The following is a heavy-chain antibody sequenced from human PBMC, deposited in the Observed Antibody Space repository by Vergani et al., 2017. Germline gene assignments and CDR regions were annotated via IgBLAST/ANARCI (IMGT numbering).Heavy chain of an antibody. CDR3: ARDPLTTYLDL. J-gene: IGHJ5*02. CDR1: GGSISSGSYY. CDR2: IYTTGSS. D-gene: IGHD4-11*01. Sequence: QVQLQESGPGLVKPSQTLSLTCTVSGGSISSGSYYWSWIRQPAGKGLEWIGRIYTTGSSNYNPSLESRVTISVDTSNNQFSLKLSSVTAADTAVYYCARDPLTTYLDLWGQGTLVTVSS. V-gene: IGHV4-61*02.